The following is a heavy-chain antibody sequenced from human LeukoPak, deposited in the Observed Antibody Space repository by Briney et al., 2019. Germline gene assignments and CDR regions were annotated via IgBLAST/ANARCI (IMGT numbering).Heavy chain of an antibody. CDR2: IYYSGST. CDR3: ARRAPYYYMDV. J-gene: IGHJ6*03. V-gene: IGHV4-39*01. CDR1: DGSISSSNHY. Sequence: SETLSLTCTVSDGSISSSNHYWGWIRQPPGKGLEWFGSIYYSGSTYYNPSLRSRVTISVDTSKNQFSLKLTSVTAADTAVYYCARRAPYYYMDVWGTGTTVTVSS.